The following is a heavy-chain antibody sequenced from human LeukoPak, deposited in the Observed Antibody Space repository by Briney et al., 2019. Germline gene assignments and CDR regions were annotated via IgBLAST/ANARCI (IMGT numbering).Heavy chain of an antibody. D-gene: IGHD3-3*01. Sequence: PSETLSLTCAVYGSSFSSYYWSWIRQPPGKGLEWIGEINHSGTTKYNPSLKSRVTISVNTSKNQFSLKLRSVTAADTAVYYCARMGERYYDFWSGKLEADNWGQGTWVTFSS. CDR1: GSSFSSYY. J-gene: IGHJ4*02. CDR3: ARMGERYYDFWSGKLEADN. V-gene: IGHV4-34*01. CDR2: INHSGTT.